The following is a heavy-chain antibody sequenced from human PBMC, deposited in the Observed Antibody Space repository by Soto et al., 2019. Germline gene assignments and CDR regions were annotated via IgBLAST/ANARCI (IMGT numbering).Heavy chain of an antibody. CDR2: ISAYNGNT. CDR1: GYTFTSYG. D-gene: IGHD3-10*01. CDR3: AREVSTLLWFGDYYYGMDV. V-gene: IGHV1-18*01. J-gene: IGHJ6*02. Sequence: ASVKVSCKASGYTFTSYGISWVRQAPGQGLEWMGWISAYNGNTNYAQKLQGRVTMTTDTSTSTAYMELRGLRSDDTAVYYCAREVSTLLWFGDYYYGMDVWGQGTTVTVSS.